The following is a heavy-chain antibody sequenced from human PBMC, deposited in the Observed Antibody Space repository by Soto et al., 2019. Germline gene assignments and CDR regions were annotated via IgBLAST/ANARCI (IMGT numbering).Heavy chain of an antibody. V-gene: IGHV4-61*01. Sequence: PSETLSLTCTVSGGSVSSGSYYWSWIRQPPGKGLEWIGYIYYSGSTNYNPSLKSRVTISVDTSKNQFSLKLSSVTAADTAVYYCARELVGPDDAFDIWGQGTTVTVSS. CDR3: ARELVGPDDAFDI. CDR1: GGSVSSGSYY. J-gene: IGHJ3*02. D-gene: IGHD6-13*01. CDR2: IYYSGST.